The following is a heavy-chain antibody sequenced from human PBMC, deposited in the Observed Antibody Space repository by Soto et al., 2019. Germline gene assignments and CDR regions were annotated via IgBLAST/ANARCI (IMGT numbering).Heavy chain of an antibody. D-gene: IGHD4-4*01. CDR3: ARDYRESNYYYYYMDV. J-gene: IGHJ6*03. CDR1: GDSVSSNSAA. CDR2: TYYRSKWYN. V-gene: IGHV6-1*01. Sequence: PSQTLSLTCAISGDSVSSNSAAWNWIRQSPSRGLEWLGRTYYRSKWYNDYAVSVKSRITINPDTSKNQSSLQLNSVTPEDTAVYYCARDYRESNYYYYYMDVWGKGTTVTVSS.